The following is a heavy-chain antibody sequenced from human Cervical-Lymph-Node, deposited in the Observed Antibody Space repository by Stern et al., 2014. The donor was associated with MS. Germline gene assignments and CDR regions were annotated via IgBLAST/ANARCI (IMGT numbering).Heavy chain of an antibody. CDR3: ATHAPGVVPAALDY. CDR2: IYWDDSK. Sequence: QVTLKASGPTLVKPTQTLTLTCTFSGFSLSTSGVGVGWIRQPPGKALEWLAFIYWDDSKRYSPSLKNRLTITKDTSKNQVVLTMNNMDPVDTATFYCATHAPGVVPAALDYWGQGTLVTVSS. D-gene: IGHD2-2*01. V-gene: IGHV2-5*02. J-gene: IGHJ4*02. CDR1: GFSLSTSGVG.